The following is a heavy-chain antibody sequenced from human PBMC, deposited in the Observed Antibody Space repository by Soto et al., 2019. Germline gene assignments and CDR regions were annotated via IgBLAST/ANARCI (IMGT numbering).Heavy chain of an antibody. V-gene: IGHV3-7*01. Sequence: EVQLVESGGGLVQPGGSLRLSCAASGFTFSSFWVTWVRQAPGKGLEWVANIKQDGNEKYYVDSVRGRFTIFRDNAKNSLYLQMNSLRAEDTAVYYCAREAYRGYSYPLYWGQGTLVTVSS. J-gene: IGHJ4*02. CDR2: IKQDGNEK. D-gene: IGHD5-18*01. CDR1: GFTFSSFW. CDR3: AREAYRGYSYPLY.